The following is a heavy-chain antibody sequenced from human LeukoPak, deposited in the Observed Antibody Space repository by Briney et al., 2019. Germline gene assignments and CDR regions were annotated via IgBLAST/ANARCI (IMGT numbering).Heavy chain of an antibody. J-gene: IGHJ4*02. CDR1: GGSISSYQ. V-gene: IGHV4-59*08. CDR3: AGHHPRNTVDF. CDR2: ISYSGFT. Sequence: ASETLSLTCTVSGGSISSYQWSWIRQPPGKGLEWIGYISYSGFTNYNPSLKSRVTISLDTSKNQFSLKLTSVTAADTAVYYCAGHHPRNTVDFWGRGTLVTVSS. D-gene: IGHD2/OR15-2a*01.